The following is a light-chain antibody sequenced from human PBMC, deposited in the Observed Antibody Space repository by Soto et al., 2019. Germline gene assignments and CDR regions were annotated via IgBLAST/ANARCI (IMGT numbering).Light chain of an antibody. J-gene: IGLJ1*01. CDR1: SSDVGGYNY. Sequence: QSALSQPASVSGSPGQSITISCTGTSSDVGGYNYVSWYQHHPGKAPKLMIYDVSTRPSGVSNRFSGSKSGNTASLTISGHQAEDEADYYCSSYTSSNTEVFGTGTKVTVL. V-gene: IGLV2-14*03. CDR3: SSYTSSNTEV. CDR2: DVS.